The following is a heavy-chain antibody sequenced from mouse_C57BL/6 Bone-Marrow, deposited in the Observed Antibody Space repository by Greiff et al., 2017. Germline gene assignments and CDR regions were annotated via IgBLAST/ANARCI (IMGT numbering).Heavy chain of an antibody. V-gene: IGHV1-53*01. D-gene: IGHD2-4*01. CDR3: ARNGMWDYDGFYAMDY. Sequence: QVQLQQPGTELVKPGASVKLSCKASGYTFTSYWMHWVKQRPGQGLEWIGNINPSNGGTNYNEKFKSKATLTVDKSSSTAYMQLSSLTSEDSAVYYCARNGMWDYDGFYAMDYWGQGTSVTVSS. CDR2: INPSNGGT. CDR1: GYTFTSYW. J-gene: IGHJ4*01.